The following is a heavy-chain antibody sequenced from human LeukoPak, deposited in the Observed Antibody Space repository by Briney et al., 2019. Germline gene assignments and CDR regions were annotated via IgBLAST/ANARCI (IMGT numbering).Heavy chain of an antibody. D-gene: IGHD2-2*01. CDR3: ARRDCSSTTCYAGSYYFDY. V-gene: IGHV4-39*01. Sequence: SENLSLTCSVSGGSISSSSYYWGWIRQPPGKGLEWIGSIYYSGSAYYNPSLKSRVTVSVDKSKNQFSLKLTSVTAADTAVYYCARRDCSSTTCYAGSYYFDYWGQGTLVTVSS. CDR2: IYYSGSA. J-gene: IGHJ4*02. CDR1: GGSISSSSYY.